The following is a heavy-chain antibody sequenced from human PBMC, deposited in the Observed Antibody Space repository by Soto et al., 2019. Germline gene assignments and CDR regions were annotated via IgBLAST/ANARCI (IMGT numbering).Heavy chain of an antibody. CDR3: ATDIVLMVDERAFDI. CDR2: MNPNSGNT. CDR1: GYTFTSYD. Sequence: QVQLVQSGAEVKKPGASVKVSCKASGYTFTSYDINWVRQATGQGLEWMGWMNPNSGNTGYAQKFQGRVTMTRSTSISTAYMELSSLRSEDTAVYYCATDIVLMVDERAFDIWGQGTMVTVSS. J-gene: IGHJ3*02. D-gene: IGHD2-8*01. V-gene: IGHV1-8*01.